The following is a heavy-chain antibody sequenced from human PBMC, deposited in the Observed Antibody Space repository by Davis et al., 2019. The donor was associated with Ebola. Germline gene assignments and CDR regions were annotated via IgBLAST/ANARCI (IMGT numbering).Heavy chain of an antibody. CDR1: GASISSRDYY. CDR3: ARTRSGYLTLSPFES. J-gene: IGHJ5*01. V-gene: IGHV4-39*02. CDR2: TNHRGST. Sequence: MPSETLSLTCTVSGASISSRDYYWGWIRQSPGRGLEWIGETNHRGSTNYAPSLKSRATVSVDLSKNHFSLTLNSVTAADTAIYYCARTRSGYLTLSPFESWDQGVLVTVSS. D-gene: IGHD3-3*01.